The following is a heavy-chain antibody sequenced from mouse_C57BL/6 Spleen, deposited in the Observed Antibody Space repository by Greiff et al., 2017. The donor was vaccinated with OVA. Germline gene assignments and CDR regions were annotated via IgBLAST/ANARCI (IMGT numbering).Heavy chain of an antibody. V-gene: IGHV5-4*01. J-gene: IGHJ3*01. CDR1: GFTFSSYA. CDR3: AREGYDGFAY. Sequence: EVQLVESGGGLVKPGGSLKLSCAASGFTFSSYAMSWVRQTPEKRLEWVATISDGGSYTYYPDNVKGRFTVSRDKAKNNLYLQMSHLKSEDTAMYYCAREGYDGFAYWGQGTLVTVSA. CDR2: ISDGGSYT. D-gene: IGHD2-14*01.